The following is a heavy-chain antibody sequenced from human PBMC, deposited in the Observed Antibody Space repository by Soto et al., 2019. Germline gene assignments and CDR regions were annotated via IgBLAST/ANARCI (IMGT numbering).Heavy chain of an antibody. V-gene: IGHV3-30*04. CDR3: ARDPEITLGYCSSTSCYYFDY. CDR1: GFTFSSYA. CDR2: ISYDGINK. D-gene: IGHD2-2*01. Sequence: GGSLRLSCAASGFTFSSYAMHWVRQAPGKGLEWVAVISYDGINKYYADSVKGRFTISRDNSKNTLYLQMDSLRAEDTAVYYCARDPEITLGYCSSTSCYYFDYWGQGTLVTVSS. J-gene: IGHJ4*02.